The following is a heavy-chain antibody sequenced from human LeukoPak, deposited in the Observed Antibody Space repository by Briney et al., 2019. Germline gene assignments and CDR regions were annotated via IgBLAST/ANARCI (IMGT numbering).Heavy chain of an antibody. CDR1: GFTFSSYW. D-gene: IGHD1-26*01. J-gene: IGHJ5*02. V-gene: IGHV3-7*01. CDR3: ARVDGGSYYVWFDP. CDR2: IKQDGSEK. Sequence: PGGPLRLSCAASGFTFSSYWMSWVRQAPGKGLEWVANIKQDGSEKYYVDSVKGRFTISRDNAKNSLYLQMNSLRAEDTAVYYCARVDGGSYYVWFDPWGQGTLVTVSS.